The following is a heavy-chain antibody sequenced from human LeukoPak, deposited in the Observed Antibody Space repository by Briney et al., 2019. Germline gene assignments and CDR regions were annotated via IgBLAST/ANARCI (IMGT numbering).Heavy chain of an antibody. CDR2: VSDGGGAT. D-gene: IGHD2-2*01. CDR1: GFTFRNYA. Sequence: HTGGSLRLSCAASGFTFRNYAMAWVRQAPGKGLEWVSTVSDGGGATYHADSVKGRFTISRDNSRNTLYLQMNSRRVEDTAVYYCAKAIGQEIPSASRWYDPWGQGTLVTVSS. V-gene: IGHV3-23*01. CDR3: AKAIGQEIPSASRWYDP. J-gene: IGHJ5*02.